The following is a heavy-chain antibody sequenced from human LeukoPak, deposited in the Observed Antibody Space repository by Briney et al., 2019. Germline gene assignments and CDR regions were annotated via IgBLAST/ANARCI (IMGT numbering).Heavy chain of an antibody. V-gene: IGHV3-23*01. CDR1: GFTFRNHA. Sequence: GGSLRLSCVGSGFTFRNHAMSWVRQAPEKGLEFVSGIYENGGTTYYADSVKGRFSISRDNSKNTLYLQMDSLRGEDTAVYYCAKDFRIGYSAHFDYWGQGALVTVSS. J-gene: IGHJ4*02. CDR3: AKDFRIGYSAHFDY. D-gene: IGHD2-21*01. CDR2: IYENGGTT.